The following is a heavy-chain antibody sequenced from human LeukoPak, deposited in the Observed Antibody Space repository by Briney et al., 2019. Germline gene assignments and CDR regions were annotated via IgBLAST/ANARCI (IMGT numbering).Heavy chain of an antibody. J-gene: IGHJ4*02. D-gene: IGHD5-12*01. CDR1: GYTFTDYY. V-gene: IGHV1-2*02. Sequence: ASVKVSCKASGYTFTDYYMHWVRQAPGQGLEWMGWINPNSGGTNYAQKFQGRVTMTRDTSISTAYMELSRLRSDDAAVYYCARAAAYSGYAAGDYWGQGTLVTVSS. CDR3: ARAAAYSGYAAGDY. CDR2: INPNSGGT.